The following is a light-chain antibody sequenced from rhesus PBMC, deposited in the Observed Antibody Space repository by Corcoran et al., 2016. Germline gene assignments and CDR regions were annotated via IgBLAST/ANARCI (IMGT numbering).Light chain of an antibody. CDR1: SSDIGGYNY. J-gene: IGLJ1*01. CDR3: SSFAGNNNHF. Sequence: QAALTQPRSVSGSPGQSVTISCTGTSSDIGGYNYVSWYQHHPGTAPKLMIYEVNKRPSGVSDRFSGSKSANTASLTISGLQAEDEAYYYCSSFAGNNNHFFGGVTRLPVL. CDR2: EVN. V-gene: IGLV2-32*02.